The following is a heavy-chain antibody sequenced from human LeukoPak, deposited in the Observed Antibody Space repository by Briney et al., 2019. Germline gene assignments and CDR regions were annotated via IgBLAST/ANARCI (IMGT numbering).Heavy chain of an antibody. D-gene: IGHD5-12*01. CDR3: ARSGSSRRDPAWFDP. CDR2: IIPSLGTA. V-gene: IGHV1-69*04. CDR1: GYTFTSYD. Sequence: ASVKVSCKASGYTFTSYDINWVRQAPGQGLEWMGRIIPSLGTAHYAPKFQGRVTFSADKSTTTAYMDLRSLRSDDTALYYCARSGSSRRDPAWFDPWGQGTLVTVSS. J-gene: IGHJ5*02.